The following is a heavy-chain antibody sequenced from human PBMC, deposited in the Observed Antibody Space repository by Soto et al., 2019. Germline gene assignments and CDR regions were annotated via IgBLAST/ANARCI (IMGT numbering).Heavy chain of an antibody. CDR3: AAVHVGYCSGGSCYPYSSADY. V-gene: IGHV1-58*02. Sequence: ASVKVSCKASGFTFTSSAMQWVRQARGQRLEWIGWIVVGSGNTNYAQKFQERVTITRDMSTSTAYMELSSLRSEDTAVYYCAAVHVGYCSGGSCYPYSSADYWGQGTLVTVSS. D-gene: IGHD2-15*01. CDR2: IVVGSGNT. CDR1: GFTFTSSA. J-gene: IGHJ4*02.